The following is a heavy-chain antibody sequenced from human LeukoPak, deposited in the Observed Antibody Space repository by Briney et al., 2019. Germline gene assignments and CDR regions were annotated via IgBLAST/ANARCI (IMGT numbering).Heavy chain of an antibody. Sequence: GGSLRLSCAAPGFTFSSYSMNWVRQAPGKGLEWVSSISSSSSYIYYADSVKGRFTISRDNAKNSLYLQMNSLRAEDTAVYYCARGGHSGYDYWGQGTLVTVSS. D-gene: IGHD5-12*01. V-gene: IGHV3-21*01. CDR1: GFTFSSYS. J-gene: IGHJ4*02. CDR3: ARGGHSGYDY. CDR2: ISSSSSYI.